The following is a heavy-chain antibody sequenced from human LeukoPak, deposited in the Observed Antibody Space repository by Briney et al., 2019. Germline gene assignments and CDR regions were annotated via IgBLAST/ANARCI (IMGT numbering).Heavy chain of an antibody. CDR1: GFTFSSYA. CDR3: ARTTYDILTGVYFDY. Sequence: PGGSLRLSCAASGFTFSSYAMSWVRQAPGKGLEWVSAISGSGGSTYYADSVKGRFTISRDNAKNTLYLQMNSLRAEDTAVYYSARTTYDILTGVYFDYWGQGTLVTVSS. J-gene: IGHJ4*02. V-gene: IGHV3-23*01. D-gene: IGHD3-9*01. CDR2: ISGSGGST.